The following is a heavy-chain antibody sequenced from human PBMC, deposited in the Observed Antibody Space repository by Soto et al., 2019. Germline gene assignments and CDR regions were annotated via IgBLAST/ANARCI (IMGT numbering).Heavy chain of an antibody. Sequence: KPSETLSLTCTVSGGSISSGGYYWGWIRQHPWKGLEWIGYIYYSGSTYYNPSLKSRVTISVDTSKNQFSLKLSSVTAADTAVYYCARDKVDGGYSYGYYYYGMDVWGQGXTVTVSS. CDR3: ARDKVDGGYSYGYYYYGMDV. CDR2: IYYSGST. CDR1: GGSISSGGYY. D-gene: IGHD5-18*01. J-gene: IGHJ6*02. V-gene: IGHV4-31*03.